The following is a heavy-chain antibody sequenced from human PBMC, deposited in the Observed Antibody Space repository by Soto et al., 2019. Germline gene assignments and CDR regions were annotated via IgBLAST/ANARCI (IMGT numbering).Heavy chain of an antibody. CDR3: ARGPTFEVCSSDTRCRTYYFGMDV. J-gene: IGHJ6*02. Sequence: QVQLVQSGAEVKRPGSSVKVSCRASGGTFSSYGVSWVRQAPGQGLEWMGGIIPLSDTAYYAQNFQGRVTITADGSANRAFMEVITLRSEDTAVYYCARGPTFEVCSSDTRCRTYYFGMDVWGQGTTVTVSS. V-gene: IGHV1-69*01. CDR2: IIPLSDTA. D-gene: IGHD2-2*01. CDR1: GGTFSSYG.